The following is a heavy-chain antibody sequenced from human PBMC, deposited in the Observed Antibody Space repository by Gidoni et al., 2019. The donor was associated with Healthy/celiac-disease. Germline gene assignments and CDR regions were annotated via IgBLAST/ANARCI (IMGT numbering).Heavy chain of an antibody. Sequence: QVQLVESGGGVVQPGRSLRLSCAASGFTFSSYALHWVRQAPGKGLEWVAVISYDGSNKYYADSVKGRFTISRDNSKNTLYLQMNSLRAEDTAVYYCAAVTNPIVGATSDYYYGMDVWGQGTTVTVSS. CDR2: ISYDGSNK. V-gene: IGHV3-30-3*01. CDR1: GFTFSSYA. D-gene: IGHD1-26*01. J-gene: IGHJ6*02. CDR3: AAVTNPIVGATSDYYYGMDV.